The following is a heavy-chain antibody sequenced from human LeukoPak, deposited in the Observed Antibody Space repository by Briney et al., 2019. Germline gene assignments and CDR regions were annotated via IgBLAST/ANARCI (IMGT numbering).Heavy chain of an antibody. J-gene: IGHJ4*02. D-gene: IGHD6-25*01. Sequence: AASLRLSCAASGFTFSSYAMSWVRQAPGKGLEWVSAISGSGGSTYYADSVKGRFTISGDNSKNTLYLQMNSLRAEDTAVYYCAKQAASESPVNYWGQGTLVTVSS. V-gene: IGHV3-23*01. CDR1: GFTFSSYA. CDR3: AKQAASESPVNY. CDR2: ISGSGGST.